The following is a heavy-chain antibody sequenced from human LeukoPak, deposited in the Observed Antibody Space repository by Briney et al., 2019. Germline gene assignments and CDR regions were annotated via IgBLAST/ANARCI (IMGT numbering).Heavy chain of an antibody. J-gene: IGHJ4*02. CDR2: IIPIFGTA. V-gene: IGHV1-69*13. D-gene: IGHD5-18*01. CDR1: GYTFTSYY. CDR3: ARGYSYGTYYFDY. Sequence: ASVKVSCKASGYTFTSYYMHWVRQAPGQGLEWMGGIIPIFGTANYAQKFQGRVTITADESTSTAYMELSSLRSEDTAVYYCARGYSYGTYYFDYWGQGTLVTVSS.